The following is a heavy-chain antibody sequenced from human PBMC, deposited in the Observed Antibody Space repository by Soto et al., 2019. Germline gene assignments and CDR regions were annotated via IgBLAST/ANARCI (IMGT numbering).Heavy chain of an antibody. CDR2: INHSGST. V-gene: IGHV4-34*01. D-gene: IGHD3-3*01. J-gene: IGHJ6*03. CDR1: GGSFSGYY. Sequence: TSETLSLTCAVYGGSFSGYYWSWIRQPPGKGLEWIGEINHSGSTNYNPSLKSRVTISVDTSKNQFSLKLSSVTAADTAVYYCARERPIRATYYDFWSGYPDAYYYMDVWGKGTTVTVS. CDR3: ARERPIRATYYDFWSGYPDAYYYMDV.